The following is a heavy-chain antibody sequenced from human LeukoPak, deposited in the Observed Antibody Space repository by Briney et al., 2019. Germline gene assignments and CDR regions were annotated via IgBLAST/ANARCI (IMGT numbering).Heavy chain of an antibody. CDR3: ARVRGYCSGGSCYQDAFDT. V-gene: IGHV1-2*02. D-gene: IGHD2-15*01. CDR1: GYTFTGYY. CDR2: INPNSGGT. Sequence: ASVKVSCKASGYTFTGYYMHWVRQAPGQGLEWMGWINPNSGGTNYAQKFQGRVTMTRDTSISTAYMELSRLRSDDTAVYYCARVRGYCSGGSCYQDAFDTWGQGTMVTVSS. J-gene: IGHJ3*02.